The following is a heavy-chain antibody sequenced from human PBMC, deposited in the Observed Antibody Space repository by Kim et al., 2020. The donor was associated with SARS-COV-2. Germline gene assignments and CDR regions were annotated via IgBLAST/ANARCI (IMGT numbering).Heavy chain of an antibody. Sequence: SVKVSCKASGGTFSSYAISWVRQAPGQGLEWMGRIIPILGIANYAQKFQGRVTITADKSTSTAYMELSSLRSEDTAVYYCASYQYYDILTGYSGGMDVWGQGTTVTVSS. CDR2: IIPILGIA. V-gene: IGHV1-69*04. D-gene: IGHD3-9*01. CDR1: GGTFSSYA. J-gene: IGHJ6*02. CDR3: ASYQYYDILTGYSGGMDV.